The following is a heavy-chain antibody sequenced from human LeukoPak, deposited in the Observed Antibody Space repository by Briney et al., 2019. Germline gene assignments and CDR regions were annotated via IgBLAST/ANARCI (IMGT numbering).Heavy chain of an antibody. J-gene: IGHJ4*02. Sequence: GRSLRLSCAASGLTFDDYAMHWVRQAPGKGMEWLSGISWNNGSIGYADSVKGRFTISRDNAKNSLYLQMNSLRAEDTALYYCAKDEGSMIVRPFDYWGQGTLVTVSS. CDR1: GLTFDDYA. CDR3: AKDEGSMIVRPFDY. V-gene: IGHV3-9*01. D-gene: IGHD3-22*01. CDR2: ISWNNGSI.